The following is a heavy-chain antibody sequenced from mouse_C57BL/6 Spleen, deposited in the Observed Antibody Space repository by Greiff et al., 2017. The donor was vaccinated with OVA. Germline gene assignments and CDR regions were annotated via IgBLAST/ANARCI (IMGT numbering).Heavy chain of an antibody. D-gene: IGHD2-1*01. V-gene: IGHV1-55*01. J-gene: IGHJ2*01. CDR1: GYTFTSYW. Sequence: QVQLQQPGAELVKPGASVKMSCKASGYTFTSYWINWVKQRPGQGLEWIGEIYPGSGSTNYNEKFKSKATLTVDTSSSTAYMQLSRLTSEDSAVYYCARESDGNYDFDDWGQGTTLTVAS. CDR3: ARESDGNYDFDD. CDR2: IYPGSGST.